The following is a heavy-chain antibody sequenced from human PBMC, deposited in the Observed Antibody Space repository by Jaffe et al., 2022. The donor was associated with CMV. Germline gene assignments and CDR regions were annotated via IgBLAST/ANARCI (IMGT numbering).Heavy chain of an antibody. CDR3: AREHTAMVSDY. CDR2: IIPILGIA. Sequence: QVQLVQSGAEVKKPGSSVKVSCKASGGTFSSYAISWVRQAPGQGLEWMGRIIPILGIANYTQKFQGRVTITADKSTSTAYMELSSLRSEDTAVYYCAREHTAMVSDYWGQGTLVTVSS. D-gene: IGHD5-18*01. V-gene: IGHV1-69*09. J-gene: IGHJ4*02. CDR1: GGTFSSYA.